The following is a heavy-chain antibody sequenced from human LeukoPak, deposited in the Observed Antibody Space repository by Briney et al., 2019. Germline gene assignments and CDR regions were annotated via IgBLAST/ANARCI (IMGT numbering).Heavy chain of an antibody. J-gene: IGHJ6*03. CDR1: GGSFSGYY. D-gene: IGHD3-22*01. Sequence: SETLSLTCAVYGGSFSGYYWSWIRQPPGKGLEWIGEINHSGSTNYNPSLKSRVTISVDTSKNQFSLKLSSVTAADTAVYYCASLNYDSSGYPYYYYYMDVWGKGTTVTVSS. CDR2: INHSGST. CDR3: ASLNYDSSGYPYYYYYMDV. V-gene: IGHV4-34*01.